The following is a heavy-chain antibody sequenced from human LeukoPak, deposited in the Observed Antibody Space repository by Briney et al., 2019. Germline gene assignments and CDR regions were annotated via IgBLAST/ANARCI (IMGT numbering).Heavy chain of an antibody. D-gene: IGHD6-19*01. CDR3: ARMTVAGDTAYFDY. CDR1: DGSISSGNYH. CDR2: MFYSGST. Sequence: PSETLSLTCTVSDGSISSGNYHWAWMRQPPGKGPEWIGSMFYSGSTYYNPSLKSRVTISVDTSKNQFSLKLSSVTAADTAVYYCARMTVAGDTAYFDYWGQGTLVTVSS. V-gene: IGHV4-39*01. J-gene: IGHJ4*02.